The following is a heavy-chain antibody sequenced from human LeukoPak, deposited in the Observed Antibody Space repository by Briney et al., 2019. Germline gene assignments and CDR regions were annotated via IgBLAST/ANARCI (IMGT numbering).Heavy chain of an antibody. V-gene: IGHV1-2*02. J-gene: IGHJ4*02. CDR2: INPNSGGT. CDR1: GYTLTGYY. Sequence: ASVKVSCKASGYTLTGYYMHWVRQAPGQGLEWMGWINPNSGGTNYAQKFQGRVTMTRDTSISTAYMELSRLRSDDTAVYYCARTDSSRWYGDYWGQGTLVTVSS. D-gene: IGHD6-19*01. CDR3: ARTDSSRWYGDY.